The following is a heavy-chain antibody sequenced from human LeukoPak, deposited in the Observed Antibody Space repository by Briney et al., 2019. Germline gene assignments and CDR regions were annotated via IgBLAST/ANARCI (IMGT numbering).Heavy chain of an antibody. J-gene: IGHJ4*02. CDR3: ARGGDLRDFDY. CDR1: GGSISSYY. CDR2: IYYSGST. V-gene: IGHV4-59*01. Sequence: SETLSLTCTVSGGSISSYYWSWIRQPPGEGLEWIGYIYYSGSTNYNPSLKSRVTISVDTSKNQFSLKLSSVTAADTAVYYCARGGDLRDFDYWGQGTLVTVSS. D-gene: IGHD3-10*01.